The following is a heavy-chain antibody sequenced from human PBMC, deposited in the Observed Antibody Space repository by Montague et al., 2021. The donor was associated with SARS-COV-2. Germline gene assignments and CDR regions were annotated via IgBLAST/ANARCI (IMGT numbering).Heavy chain of an antibody. Sequence: SETLSLTCTVSGGSISSYYWGWIRQPPGKGLEWIGYIYYSGSTNYNPSLKSRVTISVDTSKNQFSLKLSSVTAADTAVYYCAVNSNYYYYYGMDVWGQGTTVTVSS. D-gene: IGHD4-11*01. CDR2: IYYSGST. CDR3: AVNSNYYYYYGMDV. V-gene: IGHV4-59*08. CDR1: GGSISSYY. J-gene: IGHJ6*02.